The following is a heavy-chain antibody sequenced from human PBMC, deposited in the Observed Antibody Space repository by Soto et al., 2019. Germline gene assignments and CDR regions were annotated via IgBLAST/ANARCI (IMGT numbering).Heavy chain of an antibody. J-gene: IGHJ4*02. CDR2: ISYDGSNK. D-gene: IGHD3-3*01. CDR3: AKDNYDFWSGYLGY. Sequence: GGSLRLSCAASGFTFSSYGMHWVRQAPGKGLEWVAVISYDGSNKYYAGSVKGRFTISRDNSKNTLYLQMNSLRAEDTAVYYCAKDNYDFWSGYLGYWGQGTLVTSPQ. V-gene: IGHV3-30*18. CDR1: GFTFSSYG.